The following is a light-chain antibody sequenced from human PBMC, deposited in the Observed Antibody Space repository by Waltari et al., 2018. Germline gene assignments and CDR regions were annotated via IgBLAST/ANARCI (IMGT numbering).Light chain of an antibody. Sequence: NFMLTQPHSVSESPGKTVTISCTRSSGSIASHYVPWYQQRPGSSPPTVIYEYNQRPPGVPDRFSGSIDSSSNSASLTISGLKTEDEADYYCQSYDSSSVVFGGGTKLTVL. J-gene: IGLJ2*01. CDR3: QSYDSSSVV. CDR1: SGSIASHY. V-gene: IGLV6-57*01. CDR2: EYN.